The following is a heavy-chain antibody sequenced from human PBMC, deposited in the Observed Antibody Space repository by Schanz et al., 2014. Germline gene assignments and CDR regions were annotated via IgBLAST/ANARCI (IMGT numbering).Heavy chain of an antibody. J-gene: IGHJ5*02. Sequence: QAQLVESGGGVVQPGGSLRLSCAASGFTFSDYYMTWMRQAPGKGLEWISYISNSGTYTKYADSVKGRFVISRDNSKNMVFLQMTSLRAEDTAVYYCAKEKGGHSGYDLVSWGQGTLLIVSS. CDR3: AKEKGGHSGYDLVS. D-gene: IGHD5-12*01. CDR1: GFTFSDYY. V-gene: IGHV3-11*06. CDR2: ISNSGTYT.